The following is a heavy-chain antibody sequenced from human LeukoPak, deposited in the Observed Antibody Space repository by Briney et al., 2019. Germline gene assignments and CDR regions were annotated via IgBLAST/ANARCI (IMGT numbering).Heavy chain of an antibody. CDR2: INHSGST. CDR3: ARGRSSSWYGNNWFDP. J-gene: IGHJ5*02. D-gene: IGHD6-13*01. Sequence: SETLSLTCAVYGGSFSGYYWSWIRQPPGKGLEWIGEINHSGSTNYNPSLKSRVTISVDTSKNQFSLKLSSVTAADTAVYYRARGRSSSWYGNNWFDPWGQGTLVTVSS. V-gene: IGHV4-34*01. CDR1: GGSFSGYY.